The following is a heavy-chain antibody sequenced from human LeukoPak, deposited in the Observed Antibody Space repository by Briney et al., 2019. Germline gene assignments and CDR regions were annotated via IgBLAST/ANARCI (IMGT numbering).Heavy chain of an antibody. CDR1: GFTFSSYW. CDR3: ARDHGDDYFDY. CDR2: INSDGSST. J-gene: IGHJ4*02. Sequence: GGSLRLSCAASGFTFSSYWMHWVRQAPGKGLVWVSRINSDGSSTNYADSVKGRFTISRDNAKNTLYLQMNSLRAEDTAVYYCARDHGDDYFDYWGQGTLVTVSS. D-gene: IGHD4-17*01. V-gene: IGHV3-74*01.